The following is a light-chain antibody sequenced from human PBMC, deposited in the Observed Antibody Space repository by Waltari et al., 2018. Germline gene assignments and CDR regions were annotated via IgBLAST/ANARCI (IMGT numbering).Light chain of an antibody. Sequence: DIQVTQSPSSLSASVGDRVTITCRATQNVNRYLNWYQQKPGKAPNVLIYTTSNLQSGVPSRVSGSGFGTEFTLTISSLQPEDSATYYCQQTYTMPDTFGQGTKLEIK. CDR1: QNVNRY. CDR3: QQTYTMPDT. V-gene: IGKV1-39*01. CDR2: TTS. J-gene: IGKJ2*01.